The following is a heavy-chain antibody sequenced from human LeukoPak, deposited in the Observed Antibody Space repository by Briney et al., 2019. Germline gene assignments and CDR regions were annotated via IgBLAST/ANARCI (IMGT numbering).Heavy chain of an antibody. Sequence: SVKVSCKASGGTFSSYAISWVRQAPGQGLEWMGGIIPIFGTANYAQKFQGRVTITTDESTSTAYTELSSLRSEDTAVYYCARGDYYDSSGPFDYWGQGTLVTVSS. CDR3: ARGDYYDSSGPFDY. CDR2: IIPIFGTA. CDR1: GGTFSSYA. D-gene: IGHD3-22*01. J-gene: IGHJ4*02. V-gene: IGHV1-69*05.